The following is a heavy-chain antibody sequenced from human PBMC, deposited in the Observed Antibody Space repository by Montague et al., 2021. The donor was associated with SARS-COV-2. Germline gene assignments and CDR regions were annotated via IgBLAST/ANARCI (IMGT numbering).Heavy chain of an antibody. V-gene: IGHV3-21*01. CDR3: ARDPLDYGLWSSGSYSNAYYDYYGMDV. CDR1: GFTFSSYS. CDR2: ISSSSSYI. J-gene: IGHJ6*02. D-gene: IGHD3-10*01. Sequence: SLRLSCAASGFTFSSYSMNWVRQAPGKGLEWVSSISSSSSYIYYEDSVKGRFTISRDNAKNSLYLQMNSLRAEETAVYYCARDPLDYGLWSSGSYSNAYYDYYGMDVWGQGTTVTVSS.